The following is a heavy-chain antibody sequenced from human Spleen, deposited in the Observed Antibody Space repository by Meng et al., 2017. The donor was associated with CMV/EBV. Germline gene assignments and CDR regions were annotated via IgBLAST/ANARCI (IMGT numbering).Heavy chain of an antibody. D-gene: IGHD4-17*01. V-gene: IGHV3-11*06. CDR1: GFTFSDYY. J-gene: IGHJ4*02. Sequence: QVQLVESGGGVVKPGGSLRLSCAASGFTFSDYYMSWIRQAPGKGLEWVSYISSSSSYTNYADSVKGRFTISRDNAKNSLYLQMNSLRAEDTAVYYCAREGDYSTFDYWGQGTLVTVSS. CDR3: AREGDYSTFDY. CDR2: ISSSSSYT.